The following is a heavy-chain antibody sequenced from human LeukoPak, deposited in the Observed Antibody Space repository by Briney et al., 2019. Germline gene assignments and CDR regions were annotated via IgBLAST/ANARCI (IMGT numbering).Heavy chain of an antibody. CDR2: XIPIFGTP. Sequence: SVKVSCKASGGTFSSYGISWVRQAPGQGLEXXXXXIPIFGTPNYXXXXQXXXXXTADESTSTAYMELSSLRCEDTAVYYCARGGPGSGYSYGLDYWGQGTLVTVSS. J-gene: IGHJ4*02. V-gene: IGHV1-69*13. CDR1: GGTFSSYG. D-gene: IGHD5-18*01. CDR3: ARGGPGSGYSYGLDY.